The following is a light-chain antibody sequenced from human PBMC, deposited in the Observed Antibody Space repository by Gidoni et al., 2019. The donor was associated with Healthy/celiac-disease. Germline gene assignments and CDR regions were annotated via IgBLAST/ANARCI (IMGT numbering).Light chain of an antibody. Sequence: EIVLTQCPGTLSVSPGERATLFCRATQTVSANFLAWYQQRPGQPPTLLIYDASRRATGVPDRFSGSGSGTDFSLTINMLQSEDAALYYCQQYGAPPLTFGGGTRVEI. CDR2: DAS. CDR3: QQYGAPPLT. CDR1: QTVSANF. J-gene: IGKJ4*01. V-gene: IGKV3-20*01.